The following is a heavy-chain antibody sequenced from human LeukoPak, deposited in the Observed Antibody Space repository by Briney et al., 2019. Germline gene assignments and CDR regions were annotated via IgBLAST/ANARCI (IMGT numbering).Heavy chain of an antibody. V-gene: IGHV1-2*02. CDR2: SNPNSGGT. CDR1: GYTFTGYY. Sequence: ASVKVSCKAAGYTFTGYYMHWVRQAPGQGLEWMGWSNPNSGGTNYAQKFQGRFTMTRDTYIRTVYMDLSRLGSDDTAVYYCERDYGYSSRWYGPNSYYMDLWGKGTTVTVSS. CDR3: ERDYGYSSRWYGPNSYYMDL. D-gene: IGHD6-19*01. J-gene: IGHJ6*03.